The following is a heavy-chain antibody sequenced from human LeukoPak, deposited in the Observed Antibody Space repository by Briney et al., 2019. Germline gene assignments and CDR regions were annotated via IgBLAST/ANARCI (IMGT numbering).Heavy chain of an antibody. J-gene: IGHJ4*02. CDR1: GFTFSSYW. Sequence: GGSLRLSCAASGFTFSSYWMSWVRQAPGKGLEWVANIKQDGSEKYYVDSVKGRFTISRDNAKNSLYLQMNSLRAEDTAVYYCARSLYCSSTSCQNWGQGTLVTVSS. D-gene: IGHD2-2*01. CDR2: IKQDGSEK. CDR3: ARSLYCSSTSCQN. V-gene: IGHV3-7*01.